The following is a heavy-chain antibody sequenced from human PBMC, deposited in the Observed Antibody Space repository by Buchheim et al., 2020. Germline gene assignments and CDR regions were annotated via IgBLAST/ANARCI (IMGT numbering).Heavy chain of an antibody. J-gene: IGHJ6*02. Sequence: QLQLQESGPGLVKPSETLSLTCSVSRGSISSNNYYWGWIRQPPGKGLEWIGTIYYSGSTYYNPSLKSRVIISVDTSKNQFSLKLSSVTAADTAVYYCARHSQHITMVQGVISHYYYGMDVWGQGTT. CDR3: ARHSQHITMVQGVISHYYYGMDV. CDR1: RGSISSNNYY. D-gene: IGHD3-10*01. CDR2: IYYSGST. V-gene: IGHV4-39*01.